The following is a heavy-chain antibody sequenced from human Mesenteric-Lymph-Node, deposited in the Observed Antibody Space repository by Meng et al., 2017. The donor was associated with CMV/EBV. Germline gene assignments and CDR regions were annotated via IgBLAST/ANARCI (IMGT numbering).Heavy chain of an antibody. CDR3: ASVFRWADRPGLMDV. CDR1: GDSISSGDS. V-gene: IGHV4-39*06. J-gene: IGHJ6*02. Sequence: SETLSLTCFVSGDSISSGDSFWGWIRQPPGTGLEWIATIRNSGTTYYNPSHRSRATISLDRSNNQFALSLSSVTAADTAMYHCASVFRWADRPGLMDVWGQGTTVTVSS. D-gene: IGHD1-14*01. CDR2: IRNSGTT.